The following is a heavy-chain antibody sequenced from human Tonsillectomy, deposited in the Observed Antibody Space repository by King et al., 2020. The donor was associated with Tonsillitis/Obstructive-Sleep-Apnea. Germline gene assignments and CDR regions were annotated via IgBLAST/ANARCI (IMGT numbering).Heavy chain of an antibody. CDR1: GGSISSYY. CDR3: ARLGYYDFWSGYYNPGYFDY. Sequence: QLQESGPGLVKPSETLSLTCTVSGGSISSYYWSWIRQPPGKGLEWIGYIYYSGSTNYNPSLQSRVTISVDTSKNQFSLKLSSVTAADTAVYYCARLGYYDFWSGYYNPGYFDYWGQGTLVTVSS. CDR2: IYYSGST. V-gene: IGHV4-59*01. D-gene: IGHD3-3*01. J-gene: IGHJ4*02.